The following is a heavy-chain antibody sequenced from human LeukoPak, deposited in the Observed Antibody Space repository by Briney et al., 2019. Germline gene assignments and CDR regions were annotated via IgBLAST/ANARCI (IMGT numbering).Heavy chain of an antibody. CDR1: GYTFVGYY. D-gene: IGHD5-12*01. CDR3: AREYSASEH. CDR2: IDPYTGNT. V-gene: IGHV1-2*02. Sequence: GASVKVSCKASGYTFVGYYLHWVPQAPGQGLEWMAWIDPYTGNTHYAQKFQGRITVTRDTSVSTTYMELNWLTSDDTARYYCAREYSASEHWGQGTLVTVSS. J-gene: IGHJ4*02.